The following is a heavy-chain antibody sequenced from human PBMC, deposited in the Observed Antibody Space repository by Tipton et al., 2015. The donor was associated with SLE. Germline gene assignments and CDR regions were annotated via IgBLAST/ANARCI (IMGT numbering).Heavy chain of an antibody. CDR1: GGSISSQY. CDR2: IYYSGNT. Sequence: TLSLTCTVSGGSISSQYWSWIRQPPGKGLEWIGYIYYSGNTHYNPSLQSRVTISVDTSKNRFSLKLSSVTPADTAVYYCARDRAFTKGSGRAGGWFDPWGQGTPVTVSS. J-gene: IGHJ5*02. D-gene: IGHD6-19*01. CDR3: ARDRAFTKGSGRAGGWFDP. V-gene: IGHV4-59*11.